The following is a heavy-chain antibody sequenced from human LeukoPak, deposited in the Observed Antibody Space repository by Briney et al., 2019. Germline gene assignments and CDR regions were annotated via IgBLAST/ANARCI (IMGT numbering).Heavy chain of an antibody. J-gene: IGHJ6*04. CDR3: TRHTGPVLRYFDWLLGKHYYGMDV. Sequence: SVKVSCKASGGTFSSYAISWVRQAPGQGLEWMGGIIPIFGTANYAQKFQGRVTITADKSTSTAYMELSSLRSEDTAVYYCTRHTGPVLRYFDWLLGKHYYGMDVWGKGTTVTVSS. CDR2: IIPIFGTA. V-gene: IGHV1-69*06. CDR1: GGTFSSYA. D-gene: IGHD3-9*01.